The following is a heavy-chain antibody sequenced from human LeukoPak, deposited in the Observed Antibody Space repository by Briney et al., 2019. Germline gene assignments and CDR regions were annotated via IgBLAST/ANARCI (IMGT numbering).Heavy chain of an antibody. CDR2: IKQDGSEK. D-gene: IGHD1-26*01. J-gene: IGHJ4*02. CDR3: ARVVGATPEDYFDY. Sequence: GGSLRLSCAASGFTFSSYWMSWVRQAPGKGLEWVTDIKQDGSEKYYVDSVKGRFTISRDNAKNSLYLQMNSLRAEDTAVYYCARVVGATPEDYFDYWGQGTLVTVSS. V-gene: IGHV3-7*01. CDR1: GFTFSSYW.